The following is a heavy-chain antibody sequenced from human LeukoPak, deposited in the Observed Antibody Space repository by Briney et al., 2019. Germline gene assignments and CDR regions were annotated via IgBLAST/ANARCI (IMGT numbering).Heavy chain of an antibody. CDR2: IYYSGST. Sequence: PSETLSLTCTVSGGSISSGGYYWSWIRQHPGKGLEWIGYIYYSGSTNYNPSLKSRVTISVDTSKNQFSLKLSSVTAADTAVYYCARMNGDYDPLDYWGQGTLVTVSS. D-gene: IGHD4-17*01. V-gene: IGHV4-61*08. CDR3: ARMNGDYDPLDY. J-gene: IGHJ4*02. CDR1: GGSISSGGYY.